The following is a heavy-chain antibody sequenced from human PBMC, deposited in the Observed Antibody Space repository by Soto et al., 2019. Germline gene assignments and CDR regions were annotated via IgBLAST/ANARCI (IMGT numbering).Heavy chain of an antibody. D-gene: IGHD1-20*01. J-gene: IGHJ4*02. V-gene: IGHV1-69*13. Sequence: SVKVSCKASGGTFSSYAISWVRQAPGQGLEWMGGIIPIFGTANYAQKFQGRVTITADESTSTAYMELSSLRSEDTAVYYCASSIPSITGSAMYFDYWGQGTLVTVSS. CDR1: GGTFSSYA. CDR3: ASSIPSITGSAMYFDY. CDR2: IIPIFGTA.